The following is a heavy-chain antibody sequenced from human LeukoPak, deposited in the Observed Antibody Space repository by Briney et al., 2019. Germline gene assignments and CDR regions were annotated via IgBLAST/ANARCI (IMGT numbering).Heavy chain of an antibody. D-gene: IGHD3-22*01. J-gene: IGHJ3*02. V-gene: IGHV4-4*07. Sequence: SETLSLTCTVSGGSINSYYWSWIRQPAGKGLEWIGRIYTSGSTNYNPSLKSRVTMSVDTSKNQFSLKLSSVTAADTAVYYCARSRRLYYYDSSGYLGPAFDIWGQGTMVTVSS. CDR3: ARSRRLYYYDSSGYLGPAFDI. CDR2: IYTSGST. CDR1: GGSINSYY.